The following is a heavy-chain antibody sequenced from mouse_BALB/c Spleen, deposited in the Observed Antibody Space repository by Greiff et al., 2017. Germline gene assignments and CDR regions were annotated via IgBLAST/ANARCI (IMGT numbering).Heavy chain of an antibody. CDR3: ARGATVVAPGFAY. CDR1: GYTFTDYV. D-gene: IGHD1-1*01. V-gene: IGHV1-77*01. J-gene: IGHJ3*01. Sequence: VQLQESGPELVKPGASVKMSCKASGYTFTDYVISWVKQRTGQGLEWIGEIYPGSGSTYYNEKFKGKATLTADKSSNTAYMQLSSLTSEDSAVYFCARGATVVAPGFAYWGQGTLVTVSA. CDR2: IYPGSGST.